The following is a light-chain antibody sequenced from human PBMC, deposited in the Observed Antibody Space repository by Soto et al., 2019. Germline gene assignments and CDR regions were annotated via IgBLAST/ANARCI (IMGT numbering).Light chain of an antibody. Sequence: QSVLTQPASVSASPGQSITISCTGTSSDVGGYNFVSWYQQFSGKAPKLMIYEVINRPSGVSNRFSGSKSGNTASLTISGLQAEDEADYYCSSYTNTNTWVFGGGTKLTVL. CDR2: EVI. V-gene: IGLV2-14*01. J-gene: IGLJ3*02. CDR1: SSDVGGYNF. CDR3: SSYTNTNTWV.